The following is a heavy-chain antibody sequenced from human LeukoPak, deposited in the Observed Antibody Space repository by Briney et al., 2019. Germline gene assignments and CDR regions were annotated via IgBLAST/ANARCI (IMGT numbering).Heavy chain of an antibody. D-gene: IGHD3-3*01. J-gene: IGHJ4*02. CDR1: GFSFSDST. CDR3: ASGLYDFWSGEVGNDY. CDR2: IRSKANSYAT. Sequence: QAGGSLRLSCAASGFSFSDSTMHWVRQASGNGLEWVGRIRSKANSYATAYAASVKGRFTISRDDSKNTAYLQMNSLKTEDTAVYYCASGLYDFWSGEVGNDYWGQGTLVTVSS. V-gene: IGHV3-73*01.